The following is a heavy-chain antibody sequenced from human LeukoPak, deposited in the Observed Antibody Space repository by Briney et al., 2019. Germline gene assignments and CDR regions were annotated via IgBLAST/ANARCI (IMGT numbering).Heavy chain of an antibody. J-gene: IGHJ4*02. D-gene: IGHD6-19*01. CDR3: ARRYSSGWYRYYFDY. CDR1: GYSISSGYY. CDR2: IYHSGST. V-gene: IGHV4-38-2*02. Sequence: SETLSLTCTVSGYSISSGYYWGWIRQPPGKGLEWIGSIYHSGSTYYNPSLKSRVTISVDTSKDQFSLKLSSVTAADTAVYSCARRYSSGWYRYYFDYWGQGTLVTVSS.